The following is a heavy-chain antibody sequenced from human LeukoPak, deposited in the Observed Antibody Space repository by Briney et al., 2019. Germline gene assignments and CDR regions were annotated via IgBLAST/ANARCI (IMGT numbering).Heavy chain of an antibody. J-gene: IGHJ6*03. D-gene: IGHD3-22*01. V-gene: IGHV3-23*01. CDR1: GFTFSSYA. Sequence: GGSLRLSCAASGFTFSSYAMSWVRQAPGKGLEWVSAISGSGGSTYYADSVKGRFTISRDNSKSTLYLQMNSLRAEDTAVYYCAKSIGVITTVNYYYYMDVWGKGTTVTVSS. CDR2: ISGSGGST. CDR3: AKSIGVITTVNYYYYMDV.